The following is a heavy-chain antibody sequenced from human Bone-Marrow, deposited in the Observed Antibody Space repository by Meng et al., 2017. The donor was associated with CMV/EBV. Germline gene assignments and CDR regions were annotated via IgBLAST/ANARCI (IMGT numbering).Heavy chain of an antibody. J-gene: IGHJ4*02. CDR2: IYSGGST. Sequence: GESLKISCAASGFTVSSNYMSWVRQAPGKGLEWVSVIYSGGSTYYADSVKGRFTISRDNSKNTLYLQMNSLRAEDTAVYYCARESRCSSTSCYTGSLGRTNGYFDYWGQGTLVTVPS. D-gene: IGHD2-2*02. V-gene: IGHV3-53*01. CDR3: ARESRCSSTSCYTGSLGRTNGYFDY. CDR1: GFTVSSNY.